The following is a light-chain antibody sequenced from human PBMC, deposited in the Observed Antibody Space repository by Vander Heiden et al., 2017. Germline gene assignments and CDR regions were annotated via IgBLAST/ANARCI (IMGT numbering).Light chain of an antibody. J-gene: IGKJ2*01. Sequence: DIQMTQSPSSLSASVGDRVTITCRASQSISSYLNWYQQKPGKAPKLLIYAASSLQSAVPSTFTRSRSGTDFTLTISRLQPEDFATYYCQQCYSTPYTFGQGTKLEIK. CDR3: QQCYSTPYT. CDR1: QSISSY. V-gene: IGKV1-39*01. CDR2: AAS.